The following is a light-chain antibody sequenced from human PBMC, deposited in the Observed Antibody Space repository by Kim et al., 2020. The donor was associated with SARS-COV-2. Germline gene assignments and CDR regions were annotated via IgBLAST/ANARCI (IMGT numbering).Light chain of an antibody. J-gene: IGLJ2*01. CDR2: GKN. CDR1: SLRSYD. Sequence: AMGLTVRITCQGDSLRSYDASWYQQKPGQAPLLVIYGKNNRPSGIPDRFSGSSSGNTASLTITGAQAEDEADYYCNSRDSSDNHVVFGGGTQLTVL. V-gene: IGLV3-19*01. CDR3: NSRDSSDNHVV.